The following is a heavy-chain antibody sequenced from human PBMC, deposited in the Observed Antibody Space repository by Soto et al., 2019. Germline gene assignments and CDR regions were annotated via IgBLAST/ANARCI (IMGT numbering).Heavy chain of an antibody. Sequence: SETLSLTCAVYGGSFGGYYWSWIRQPPGKGLEWIGEINHSGSTNYNPSLKSRVTISVDTSKNQFSLKLSSVTAADTAVYYCARSSFFAPKLERALGIDPWGQGTLVTVSS. CDR2: INHSGST. J-gene: IGHJ5*02. CDR1: GGSFGGYY. CDR3: ARSSFFAPKLERALGIDP. V-gene: IGHV4-34*01. D-gene: IGHD1-1*01.